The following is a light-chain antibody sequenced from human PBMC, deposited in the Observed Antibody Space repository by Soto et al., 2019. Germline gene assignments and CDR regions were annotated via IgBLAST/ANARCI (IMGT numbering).Light chain of an antibody. J-gene: IGLJ1*01. V-gene: IGLV1-40*01. Sequence: QSVLTQPPSVSGAPGQRVTISCTGSISNIGAGYDVHWYQQLPGTVPKVLIYGNSNRPSGVPDRFSGSKSGTSASLAITGLQAEDEADYYCQSYDISLSGFHVFGTGTKVTAL. CDR3: QSYDISLSGFHV. CDR1: ISNIGAGYD. CDR2: GNS.